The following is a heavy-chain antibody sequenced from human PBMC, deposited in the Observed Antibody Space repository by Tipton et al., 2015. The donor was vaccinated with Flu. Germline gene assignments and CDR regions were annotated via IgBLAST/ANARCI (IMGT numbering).Heavy chain of an antibody. CDR3: ARTRGYSYGIDY. Sequence: TLSLTCTVSGGSISSYYWSWIRQPPGKGLEWIGYIYYSGSTNYNPSLKSRVTISVDTSKNQFSLKLSSVTAAGTAVYYCARTRGYSYGIDYWGQGTLVTVSS. V-gene: IGHV4-59*01. CDR1: GGSISSYY. CDR2: IYYSGST. J-gene: IGHJ4*02. D-gene: IGHD5-18*01.